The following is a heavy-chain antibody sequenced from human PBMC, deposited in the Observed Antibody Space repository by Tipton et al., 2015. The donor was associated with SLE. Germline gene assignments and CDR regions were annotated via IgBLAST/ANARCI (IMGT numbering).Heavy chain of an antibody. CDR3: TRGLMVTFDRGWFDP. Sequence: TLSLTCSVSDASFSSGVYYWSWIRQHPGKGLEWIGYIYYSGRTYYNPSLKSRLTMSVDTSKNQFSLKLNSVTAADTAVYYCTRGLMVTFDRGWFDPWGQGTLVTVSS. J-gene: IGHJ5*02. CDR2: IYYSGRT. D-gene: IGHD3-16*01. V-gene: IGHV4-31*03. CDR1: DASFSSGVYY.